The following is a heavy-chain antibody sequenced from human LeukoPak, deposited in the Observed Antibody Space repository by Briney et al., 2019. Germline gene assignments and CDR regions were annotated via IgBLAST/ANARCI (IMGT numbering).Heavy chain of an antibody. V-gene: IGHV3-7*03. CDR3: ARSLRYDYSSGSGDV. CDR2: IKQDGSEK. D-gene: IGHD6-19*01. J-gene: IGHJ6*04. CDR1: GFTFSSYW. Sequence: GGSLRLSCAASGFTFSSYWMRWVRQAPGKGLEWVANIKQDGSEKYYVDSVKGRFTISRDNPKNSLYLQMNSLRAEDTAVYYCARSLRYDYSSGSGDVWGKGTTVTVSS.